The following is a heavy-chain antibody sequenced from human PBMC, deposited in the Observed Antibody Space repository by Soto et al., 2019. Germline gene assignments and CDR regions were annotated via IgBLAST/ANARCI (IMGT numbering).Heavy chain of an antibody. CDR2: IWYDGSNK. V-gene: IGHV3-33*01. J-gene: IGHJ4*01. D-gene: IGHD3-10*01. Sequence: QVQLVESGGSVVQPGRSLRLSCAASGFTFSSFGMHWVRQAPGKGLEWVAVIWYDGSNKYYADSVKGRFTISRDNSRNTLYRKINSLRAEDTAVYYCARDAYYGPGSYAYWGQEPWSPSPQ. CDR3: ARDAYYGPGSYAY. CDR1: GFTFSSFG.